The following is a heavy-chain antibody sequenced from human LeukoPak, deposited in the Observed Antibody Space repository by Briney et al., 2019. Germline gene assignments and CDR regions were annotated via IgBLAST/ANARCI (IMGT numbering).Heavy chain of an antibody. J-gene: IGHJ5*02. CDR2: INPNSGGT. CDR1: GYTFTGYY. CDR3: ARDNHRSSWSWFDP. Sequence: ASVKVSCKASGYTFTGYYMHWVRQAPGQGLEWMGWINPNSGGTNYAQKFQGRVTMTSDTSISTAYMELSRLRFDDTAVYYCARDNHRSSWSWFDPWGQGTLVTVSS. D-gene: IGHD6-13*01. V-gene: IGHV1-2*02.